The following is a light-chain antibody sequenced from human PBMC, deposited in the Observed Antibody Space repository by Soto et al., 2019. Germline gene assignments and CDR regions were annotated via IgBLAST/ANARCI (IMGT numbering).Light chain of an antibody. CDR3: QQYGSSPRT. CDR2: DAS. V-gene: IGKV3-20*01. Sequence: EIVLTQSPCTLSLSPGERATLSCRASQSVSSSYLAWYQQKPGQAPILLIYDASTRATGIPDRFSGSGSGTDFTLTISRVEPEDFAVYYCQQYGSSPRTFGQGTKVEIK. J-gene: IGKJ1*01. CDR1: QSVSSSY.